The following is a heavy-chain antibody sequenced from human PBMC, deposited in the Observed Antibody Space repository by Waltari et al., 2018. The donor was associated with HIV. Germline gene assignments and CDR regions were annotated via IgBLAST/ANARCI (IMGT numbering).Heavy chain of an antibody. D-gene: IGHD3-3*01. CDR1: GFTFSSYA. CDR3: ARDHIELRLFDY. V-gene: IGHV3-30*04. Sequence: QVQLVESGGGVVQPGRSLRLSCAASGFTFSSYAMHWVRQAPGKGRVWGAVISYDGSNKYYADSVKGRVTISRDNSKNTLYLQMNSLRAEDTAVYYCARDHIELRLFDYWGQGTLVTVSS. J-gene: IGHJ4*02. CDR2: ISYDGSNK.